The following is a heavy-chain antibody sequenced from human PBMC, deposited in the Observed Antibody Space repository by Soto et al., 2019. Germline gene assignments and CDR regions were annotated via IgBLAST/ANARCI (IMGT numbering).Heavy chain of an antibody. D-gene: IGHD6-13*01. J-gene: IGHJ4*02. CDR1: GFTFSSYA. CDR3: GRGGGRIAAAGLDY. V-gene: IGHV3-30-3*01. CDR2: ISYDGSNK. Sequence: QVQLVESGGGVVQPGRSLRLSCAASGFTFSSYAMHWVRQAPGKGLEWVAVISYDGSNKYYADSVKGRFTISRDNSKNTLYLQMYRLRGGDTAVYYWGRGGGRIAAAGLDYWGQGTLVTVSS.